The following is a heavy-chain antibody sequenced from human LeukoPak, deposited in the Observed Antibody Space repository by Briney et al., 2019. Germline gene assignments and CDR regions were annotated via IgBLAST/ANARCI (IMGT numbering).Heavy chain of an antibody. J-gene: IGHJ5*02. V-gene: IGHV1-24*01. CDR2: FDPEDGET. D-gene: IGHD6-19*01. Sequence: ASVNVSSKVSGYTLTELSMHWVRQAPGRGRELMRGFDPEDGETIYAQKFQGRVTMTEDTSTGTAYMELSSLRSEDTAVYYCATDLRYSSGPHWFDPWGQGTLVTVSS. CDR3: ATDLRYSSGPHWFDP. CDR1: GYTLTELS.